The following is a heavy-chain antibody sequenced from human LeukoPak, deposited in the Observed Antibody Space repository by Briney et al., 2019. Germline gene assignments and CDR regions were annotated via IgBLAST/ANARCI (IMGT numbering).Heavy chain of an antibody. V-gene: IGHV1-18*01. CDR1: GYTFTSYG. Sequence: ASVKVSCKASGYTFTSYGISWVRQAPGQGLEWMGWISAYNGNTNYAQKLQGRVTMTTDTSTSTAYMELRSLRSDDTAVYYCARVHVLLWFGEAYYFDYWGQGTLVTVSS. D-gene: IGHD3-10*01. CDR3: ARVHVLLWFGEAYYFDY. CDR2: ISAYNGNT. J-gene: IGHJ4*02.